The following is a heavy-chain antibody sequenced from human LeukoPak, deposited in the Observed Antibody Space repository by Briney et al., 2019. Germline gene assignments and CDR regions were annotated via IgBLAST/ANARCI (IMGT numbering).Heavy chain of an antibody. CDR3: AAPRVGYCSSTSCPNWFDL. D-gene: IGHD2-2*01. Sequence: SETLSLTCAVYGGSFSGYYWSWIRQPPGKGLEWIGEINHSGSTNYNPSLKSRVTISVDTSKNQFSLKLSSVTAADTAVYYCAAPRVGYCSSTSCPNWFDLWGQGTLVTVSS. J-gene: IGHJ5*02. CDR2: INHSGST. V-gene: IGHV4-34*01. CDR1: GGSFSGYY.